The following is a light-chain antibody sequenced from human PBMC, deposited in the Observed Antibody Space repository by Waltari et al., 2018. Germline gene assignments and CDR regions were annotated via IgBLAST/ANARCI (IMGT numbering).Light chain of an antibody. J-gene: IGKJ1*01. CDR2: AST. CDR1: QNIGHY. CDR3: QHQFRLPAT. V-gene: IGKV3-20*01. Sequence: IVLTQSPGTVSLSQGGRATLSSRASQNIGHYLAWYQQKPGQAPRLLIYASTTRAARIPDRFSGSGSGAHFSLTISRLEPDDFAVYYCQHQFRLPATFDQGTKV.